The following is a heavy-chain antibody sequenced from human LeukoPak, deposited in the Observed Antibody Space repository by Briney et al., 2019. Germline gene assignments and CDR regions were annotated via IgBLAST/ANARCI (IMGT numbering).Heavy chain of an antibody. CDR3: AKDFYSSSWYEGDY. V-gene: IGHV3-23*01. D-gene: IGHD6-13*01. Sequence: GGSLRLSCAASGFTLSSYAMSWVRQAPGKGLEWVSAISGSGGSTYYADSVKGRFTISRDNSKNTLYLQMNSLRAEDTAVYYCAKDFYSSSWYEGDYWGQGTLVTVSS. J-gene: IGHJ4*02. CDR1: GFTLSSYA. CDR2: ISGSGGST.